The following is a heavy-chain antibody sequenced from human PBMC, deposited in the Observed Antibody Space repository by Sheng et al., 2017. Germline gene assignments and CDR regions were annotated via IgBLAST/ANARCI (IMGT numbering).Heavy chain of an antibody. CDR1: GGTFSSYA. CDR3: ARDQDCSGGSCYFLGSH. CDR2: IIPIFGTA. V-gene: IGHV1-69*05. D-gene: IGHD2-15*01. J-gene: IGHJ4*02. Sequence: QVQLVQSGAEVKKPGSSVKVSCKASGGTFSSYAISWVRQAPGQGLEWMGGIIPIFGTANYAQKFQGRVTITTDESTSTAYMELSSLRSEDTAVYYCARDQDCSGGSCYFLGSHWSQGTLVTVSS.